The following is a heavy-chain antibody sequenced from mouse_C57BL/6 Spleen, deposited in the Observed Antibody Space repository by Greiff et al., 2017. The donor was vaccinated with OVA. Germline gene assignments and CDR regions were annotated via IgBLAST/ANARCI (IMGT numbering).Heavy chain of an antibody. CDR2: IDPSDSYP. J-gene: IGHJ3*01. CDR1: GHTFTSYW. V-gene: IGHV1-69*01. CDR3: ARFEGSWFAY. Sequence: VQLQQPGAELVMPGASVKLSCKASGHTFTSYWMHWVKQRPGQGLEWIGEIDPSDSYPNYTQKFKGKSTLTVDKSTSTAYMQLSSRTSEDSAVYYCARFEGSWFAYWGQGTLVTVSA.